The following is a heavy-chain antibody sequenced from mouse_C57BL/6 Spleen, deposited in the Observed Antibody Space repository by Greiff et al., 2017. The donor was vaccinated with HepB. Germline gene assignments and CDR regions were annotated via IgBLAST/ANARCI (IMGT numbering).Heavy chain of an antibody. J-gene: IGHJ4*01. V-gene: IGHV3-6*01. CDR1: GYSITSGYC. Sequence: VQLKESGPGLVKPSQSLSLTCSVTGYSITSGYCWNWIRQFPGNKLEWMGYISYDGSNNYNPSLKNRISITRDTSKNQCFLKLNSVTTEDTATYYCAREGDWDPAMDYWGQGTSVTVSS. D-gene: IGHD4-1*01. CDR3: AREGDWDPAMDY. CDR2: ISYDGSN.